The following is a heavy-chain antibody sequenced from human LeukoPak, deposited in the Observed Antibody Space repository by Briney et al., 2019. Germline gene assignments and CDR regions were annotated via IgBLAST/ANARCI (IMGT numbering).Heavy chain of an antibody. CDR1: GYTFTSYG. CDR2: ISAYNGNT. J-gene: IGHJ3*02. Sequence: ASVKVSCKASGYTFTSYGISWVRQAPGQGLEWMGWISAYNGNTNYAQKLQGRVTMTTDTSPSTAYMELRSLRSDDTAVYYCARDLVPGYSGYTLAFDIWGQGTMVTVSS. V-gene: IGHV1-18*01. CDR3: ARDLVPGYSGYTLAFDI. D-gene: IGHD5-12*01.